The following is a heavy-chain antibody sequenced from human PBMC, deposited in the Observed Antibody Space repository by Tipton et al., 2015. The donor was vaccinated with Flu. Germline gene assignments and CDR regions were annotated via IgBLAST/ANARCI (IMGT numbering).Heavy chain of an antibody. CDR2: ISAYNGNT. J-gene: IGHJ6*02. CDR3: ARGGEVQGVYYYYGMDV. Sequence: VQLVQSGAEVRKPGASVKVSCKASGYTFTSYGISWVRQAPGQGLEWMGWISAYNGNTNYAQKLQGRVTMTTDTSTSTAYMEVRSLRSDDTAVYYCARGGEVQGVYYYYGMDVWGQGTTVTVSS. CDR1: GYTFTSYG. D-gene: IGHD3-10*01. V-gene: IGHV1-18*01.